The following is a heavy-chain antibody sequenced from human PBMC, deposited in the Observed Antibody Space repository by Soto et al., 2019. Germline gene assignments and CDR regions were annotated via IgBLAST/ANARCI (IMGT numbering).Heavy chain of an antibody. CDR3: ARGGPPIAY. D-gene: IGHD3-10*01. V-gene: IGHV1-3*05. J-gene: IGHJ4*02. CDR1: GYTFSSYA. CDR2: SNAGNANT. Sequence: QVQLVQSGAEEKKPGASVKVACKASGYTFSSYAMHWVRQAPGQRLEWMGWSNAGNANTKYSQKFQGRVTITRDTSASTAYLELSSLRSEATAVYYCARGGPPIAYWGQGTLVTVSS.